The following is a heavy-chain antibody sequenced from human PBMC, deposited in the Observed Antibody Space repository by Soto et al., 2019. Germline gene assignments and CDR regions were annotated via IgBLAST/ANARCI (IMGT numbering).Heavy chain of an antibody. D-gene: IGHD4-17*01. CDR1: GFDFSYYT. CDR2: ISASSSHK. CDR3: ARLRSDAFDI. Sequence: EVQLVESRGRLVKPGETLRLSCVASGFDFSYYTMNWVRQAPGKGLEWVSAISASSSHKYSADSVRGRFTFSRDNANNSLYLQMNSLRVEDTAVYYCARLRSDAFDIWGQGTLVTVSS. J-gene: IGHJ3*02. V-gene: IGHV3-21*02.